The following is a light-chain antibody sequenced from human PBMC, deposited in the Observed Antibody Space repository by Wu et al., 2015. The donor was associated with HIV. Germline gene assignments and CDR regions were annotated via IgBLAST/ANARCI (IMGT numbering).Light chain of an antibody. Sequence: EIVMTQSPATLSVSPGERATLSCRASQSVRINLAWYQQKPGQAPRLLIYGASTRATGISARFSGSGSGTEFTLTISSLQSEDFAVYYCQQYDNRPVTFGPGTKSG. J-gene: IGKJ3*01. V-gene: IGKV3-15*01. CDR3: QQYDNRPVT. CDR2: GAS. CDR1: QSVRIN.